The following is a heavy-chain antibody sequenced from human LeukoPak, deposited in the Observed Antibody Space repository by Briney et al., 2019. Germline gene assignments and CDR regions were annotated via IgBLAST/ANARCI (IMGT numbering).Heavy chain of an antibody. D-gene: IGHD5-18*01. CDR1: GGSISSYY. CDR3: ARDTAYYYYYMDV. CDR2: IYYSGST. J-gene: IGHJ6*03. V-gene: IGHV4-39*07. Sequence: SETLSLTCTVSGGSISSYYWSWIRQPPGKGLEWIGSIYYSGSTYYNPSLKSRVTISVDTSKNQFSLKLSSVTAADTAVYYCARDTAYYYYYMDVWGKGTTVTVSS.